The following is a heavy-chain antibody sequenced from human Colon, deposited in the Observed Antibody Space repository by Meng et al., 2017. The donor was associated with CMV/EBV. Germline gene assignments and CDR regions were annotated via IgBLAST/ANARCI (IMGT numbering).Heavy chain of an antibody. CDR1: GFAFSSVG. CDR2: LIDSGSQT. D-gene: IGHD1-1*01. CDR3: SRDRYFHDY. Sequence: GGSLRLSGQASGFAFSSVGMNWVRQAPGRGLEWVASLIDSGSQTFYADSVKGRFTISRDNAKNSVDLQMTSLRAEDTAVYFCSRDRYFHDYWGQGTLVTVSS. J-gene: IGHJ4*02. V-gene: IGHV3-21*01.